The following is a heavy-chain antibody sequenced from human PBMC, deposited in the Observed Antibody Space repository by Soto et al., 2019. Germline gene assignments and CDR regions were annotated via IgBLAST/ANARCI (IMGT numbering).Heavy chain of an antibody. Sequence: ASVKVSCTASGYTFTIYAMHWVRQAPGQRLEWMGWINAGNGNTKYSQKFQGRVTITRDTSASTAYMELSSLRSEDTAVYYCAGDLLGYYDSSGYYYYYGMDVWGQGTTVTVSS. V-gene: IGHV1-3*01. CDR2: INAGNGNT. CDR3: AGDLLGYYDSSGYYYYYGMDV. CDR1: GYTFTIYA. D-gene: IGHD3-22*01. J-gene: IGHJ6*02.